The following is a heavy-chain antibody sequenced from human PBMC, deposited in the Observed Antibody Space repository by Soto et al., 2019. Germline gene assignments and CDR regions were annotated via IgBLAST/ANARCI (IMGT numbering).Heavy chain of an antibody. CDR2: IKQDGSEK. V-gene: IGHV3-7*01. CDR1: GFTFSSYW. J-gene: IGHJ4*02. Sequence: GGSLRLSCAASGFTFSSYWMSWVRQAPGKGLEWVANIKQDGSEKYYGDSVKGRFTISRDNAKNSLYLQMNSLRAEDTAVYYCARGEWDYSSLLDYWGQGTLVTVSS. CDR3: ARGEWDYSSLLDY. D-gene: IGHD4-4*01.